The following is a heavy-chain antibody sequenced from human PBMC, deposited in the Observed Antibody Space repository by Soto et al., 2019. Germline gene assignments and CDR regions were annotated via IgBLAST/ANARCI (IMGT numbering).Heavy chain of an antibody. CDR3: ARDVGYYYDSSGYFKV. Sequence: VKVSCKASGGTFSSYAISWVRQAPGQGLEWMGGIIPIFGTANYAQKFQGRVTITADKSTSTAYMELSSLRSEDTAVYYCARDVGYYYDSSGYFKVWGQGTLVTVSS. V-gene: IGHV1-69*06. J-gene: IGHJ4*02. CDR2: IIPIFGTA. CDR1: GGTFSSYA. D-gene: IGHD3-22*01.